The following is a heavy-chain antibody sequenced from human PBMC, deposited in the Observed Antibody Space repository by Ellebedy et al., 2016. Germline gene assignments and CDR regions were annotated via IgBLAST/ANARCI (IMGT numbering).Heavy chain of an antibody. CDR2: VFHTGTS. V-gene: IGHV4-59*02. CDR3: AKWNGDWNAYDV. D-gene: IGHD1-1*01. Sequence: SETLSLTCNVSGGSVSSDYWNWIRRPPGKGLEWIGYVFHTGTSNYNPSLRSRVSMSVDTSKRQFSLRLTSVTAADTAVYYCAKWNGDWNAYDVWGQGTMVTVSS. CDR1: GGSVSSDY. J-gene: IGHJ3*01.